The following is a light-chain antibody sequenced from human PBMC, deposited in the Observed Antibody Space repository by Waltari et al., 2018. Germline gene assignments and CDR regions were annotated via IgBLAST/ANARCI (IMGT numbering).Light chain of an antibody. Sequence: SYELTQPPSVSVSPGQTASITCSGDKLGDKYVCWYQQRPGQSPVLVIYQDAKRPSGIPDRFSGCNSGNTATLTISGTQAMDEADYYCQAWDSNSYVFGTGTKVTVL. CDR1: KLGDKY. J-gene: IGLJ1*01. CDR3: QAWDSNSYV. V-gene: IGLV3-1*01. CDR2: QDA.